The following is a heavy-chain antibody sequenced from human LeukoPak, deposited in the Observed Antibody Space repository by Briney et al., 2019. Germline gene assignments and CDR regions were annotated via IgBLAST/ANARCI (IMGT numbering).Heavy chain of an antibody. Sequence: ASVKVSCRASGYTFTGYYMHWVRQAPGQGLEWMGRINPNSGGTNYAQKFQGRVTMTRDTSISTAYMELRSLRSDDTAVYYCAREYSNYFDYWGQGTLVTVSS. J-gene: IGHJ4*02. CDR2: INPNSGGT. CDR3: AREYSNYFDY. CDR1: GYTFTGYY. V-gene: IGHV1-2*06. D-gene: IGHD4-11*01.